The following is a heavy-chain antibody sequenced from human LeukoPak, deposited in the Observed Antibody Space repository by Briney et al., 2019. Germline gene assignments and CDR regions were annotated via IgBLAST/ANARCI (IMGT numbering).Heavy chain of an antibody. CDR1: GFTFSSYG. J-gene: IGHJ4*02. V-gene: IGHV3-23*01. CDR2: ISGSGGST. D-gene: IGHD5-18*01. Sequence: PGGSLRLSCAASGFTFSSYGMSWVRQAPGKGLEWVSAISGSGGSTYYADSVKGRFTISRDNSKNTLYLQMNSLRAEDTAVYYCARGPGDTAMVTSGYWGQGTLVTVSS. CDR3: ARGPGDTAMVTSGY.